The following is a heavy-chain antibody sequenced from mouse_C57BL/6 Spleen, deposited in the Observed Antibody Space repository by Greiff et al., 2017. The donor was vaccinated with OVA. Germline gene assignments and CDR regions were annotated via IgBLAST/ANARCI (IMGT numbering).Heavy chain of an antibody. D-gene: IGHD2-3*01. CDR1: GFSLTSYG. CDR2: IWSGGST. J-gene: IGHJ3*01. CDR3: AGYDGYYYEGAWFAY. Sequence: QVQLQQSGPGLVQPSHSLPITCTVSGFSLTSYGVHWIRQSPRKGLEWLGVIWSGGSTDYNAAFISRLSISKDNSKSQVFFKMNSLQADDTAIYYCAGYDGYYYEGAWFAYWGQGTLVTVSA. V-gene: IGHV2-2*01.